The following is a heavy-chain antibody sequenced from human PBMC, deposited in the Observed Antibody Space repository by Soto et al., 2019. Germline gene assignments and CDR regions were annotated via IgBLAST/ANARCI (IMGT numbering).Heavy chain of an antibody. CDR3: ARSITGTTGSFDY. V-gene: IGHV4-4*02. D-gene: IGHD1-20*01. Sequence: LSLTCAVSGGSISSSNWWSWVRQPPGKGLEWIGEIYHSGSTNYNPSLKSRVTISVDKSKNQFSLKLSSVTAADTAVYYCARSITGTTGSFDYWGQGTLVTVSS. CDR1: GGSISSSNW. J-gene: IGHJ4*02. CDR2: IYHSGST.